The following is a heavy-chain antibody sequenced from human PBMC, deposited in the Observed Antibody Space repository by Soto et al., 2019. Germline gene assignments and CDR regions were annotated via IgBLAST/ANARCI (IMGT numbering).Heavy chain of an antibody. CDR2: VYSGDST. D-gene: IGHD2-2*01. CDR3: AREVRCSSSNCLCAFDY. Sequence: GGSLRLSXAASGFTVSSTYMNWVRQAPGKGLEWVSVVYSGDSTYYADSVKGRFTISRDNSKNTLYLQMNSLRAEDTAVYYCAREVRCSSSNCLCAFDYWGQGTLVTVSS. CDR1: GFTVSSTY. J-gene: IGHJ4*02. V-gene: IGHV3-53*01.